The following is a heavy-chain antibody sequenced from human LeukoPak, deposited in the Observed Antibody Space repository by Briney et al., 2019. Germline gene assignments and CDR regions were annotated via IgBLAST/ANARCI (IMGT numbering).Heavy chain of an antibody. CDR1: GFTFSSYG. CDR3: ASGYCDGGSCPDH. V-gene: IGHV3-30*03. CDR2: ISYDGSNK. Sequence: GGSLRLSCAASGFTFSSYGMHWVRQAPGKGLEWVAVISYDGSNKYYADSVKGRFTISRDNSKNTVFLQLSSLRVEDTAVCYCASGYCDGGSCPDHWGQGTLVTVSS. D-gene: IGHD2-15*01. J-gene: IGHJ4*02.